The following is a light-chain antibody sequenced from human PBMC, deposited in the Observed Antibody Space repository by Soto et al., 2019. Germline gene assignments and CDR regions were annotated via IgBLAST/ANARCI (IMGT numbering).Light chain of an antibody. Sequence: EIVLTQSPGTLSLSPGERATLSCKASQGVGSNYLAWYQQKPGQAPRPLIYGASSRATGIPDRFSGSGSGPDFTLTISRLEPEDFAVYFCQHYGSSRTFGQGTKVEIK. J-gene: IGKJ1*01. CDR1: QGVGSNY. CDR3: QHYGSSRT. V-gene: IGKV3-20*01. CDR2: GAS.